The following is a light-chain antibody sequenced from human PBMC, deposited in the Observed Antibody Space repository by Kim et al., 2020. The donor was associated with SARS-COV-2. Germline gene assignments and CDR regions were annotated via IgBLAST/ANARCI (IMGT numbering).Light chain of an antibody. J-gene: IGKJ5*01. Sequence: SPGERATLSSRASQSVSSNLAWYQQKPGQAPRLLIYGASTRATGIPARFSGSGSGTEFTLTISSLQSEDFAVYYCQQYNNWPPDTFGQGTRLEIK. CDR1: QSVSSN. CDR2: GAS. V-gene: IGKV3-15*01. CDR3: QQYNNWPPDT.